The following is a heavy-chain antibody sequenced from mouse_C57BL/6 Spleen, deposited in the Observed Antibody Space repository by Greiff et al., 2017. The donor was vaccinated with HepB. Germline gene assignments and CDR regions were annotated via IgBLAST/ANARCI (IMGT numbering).Heavy chain of an antibody. CDR3: ARPGTALAWFAY. D-gene: IGHD4-1*01. V-gene: IGHV1-80*01. CDR1: GYAFSSYW. CDR2: IYPGDGDT. Sequence: VKLMESGAELVKPGASVKISCKASGYAFSSYWMNWVKQRPGKGLEWIGQIYPGDGDTNYNGKFKGKATLTADKSSSTAYMQLSSLTSEDSAVYFCARPGTALAWFAYWGQGTLVTVSA. J-gene: IGHJ3*01.